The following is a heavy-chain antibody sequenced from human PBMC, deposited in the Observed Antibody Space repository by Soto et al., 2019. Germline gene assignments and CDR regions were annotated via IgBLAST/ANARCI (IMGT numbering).Heavy chain of an antibody. J-gene: IGHJ6*02. D-gene: IGHD2-2*01. CDR3: ARHGSDFSSTSCQFFYYYYGMDV. CDR2: IDPSDSYT. V-gene: IGHV5-10-1*01. Sequence: PGESLKISCKGSGYSFTSYWISWVRQMPGKGLEWMGRIDPSDSYTNYSPSFQGHVTISADKSISTAYLQWSSLKASDTAMYYCARHGSDFSSTSCQFFYYYYGMDVWGQGTTVTVSS. CDR1: GYSFTSYW.